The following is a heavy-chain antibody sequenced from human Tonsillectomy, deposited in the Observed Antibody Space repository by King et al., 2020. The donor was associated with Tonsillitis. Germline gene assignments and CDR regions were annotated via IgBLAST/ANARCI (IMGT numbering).Heavy chain of an antibody. D-gene: IGHD4-17*01. Sequence: VQLQESGPGLVKPSETLSLTCAVSGYSVSSGYYWGWIRQPPGKGREWIGSIYRSGSTYYNPSLKSRVTVSVDTSKNQFSLKLSSVTAADTAVYYCARGPTQYGDYVWFDPWGQGTLVTVSS. CDR1: GYSVSSGYY. CDR3: ARGPTQYGDYVWFDP. V-gene: IGHV4-38-2*01. J-gene: IGHJ5*02. CDR2: IYRSGST.